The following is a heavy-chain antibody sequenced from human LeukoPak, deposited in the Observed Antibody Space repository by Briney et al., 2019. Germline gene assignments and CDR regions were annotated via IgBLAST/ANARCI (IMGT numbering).Heavy chain of an antibody. Sequence: GGSLRLSCAASGFTFSSYGMHWVRQAPGKGLEWVAFIRYDGSNKYYADSVKGRFTNSRDNSKNTLYLQMNSLRAEDTAVYYCAKEIVVVPAAIWVGFDYRGQGTLVTVSS. D-gene: IGHD2-2*02. J-gene: IGHJ4*02. CDR3: AKEIVVVPAAIWVGFDY. CDR1: GFTFSSYG. V-gene: IGHV3-30*02. CDR2: IRYDGSNK.